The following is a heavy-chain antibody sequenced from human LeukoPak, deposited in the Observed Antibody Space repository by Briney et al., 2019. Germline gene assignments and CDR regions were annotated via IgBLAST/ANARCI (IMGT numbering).Heavy chain of an antibody. CDR2: ISYSGST. J-gene: IGHJ5*02. CDR1: GGSVSSGSYY. Sequence: SETLSLTCTVSGGSVSSGSYYWSWIRQPPGKGLEWIGYISYSGSTNYNPSLKSRVTISVDTSKNQFSLKLSSVTAADTAVYYCARYSFGDDQPWGQGTLVTVPS. V-gene: IGHV4-61*01. CDR3: ARYSFGDDQP. D-gene: IGHD3-16*01.